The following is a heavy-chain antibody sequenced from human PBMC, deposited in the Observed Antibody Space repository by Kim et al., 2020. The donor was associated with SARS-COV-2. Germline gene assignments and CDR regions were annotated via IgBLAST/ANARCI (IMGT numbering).Heavy chain of an antibody. CDR3: ATHGMGEMAQYFDY. CDR2: IHYTGAT. V-gene: IGHV4-59*08. D-gene: IGHD3-16*01. CDR1: GASITDYF. J-gene: IGHJ4*02. Sequence: SETLSLTCTVAGASITDYFWTWIRQPPGRGLEWIASIHYTGATNQNPSLQSRLIVSIDTSKNQFSLRLNSVTAADTAVYFCATHGMGEMAQYFDYWGQG.